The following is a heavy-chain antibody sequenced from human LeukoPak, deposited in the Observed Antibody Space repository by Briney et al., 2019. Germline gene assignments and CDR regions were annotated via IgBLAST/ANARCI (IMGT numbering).Heavy chain of an antibody. J-gene: IGHJ6*03. CDR3: ASHSSGYHYYYCYMDV. Sequence: GGSLRLSCAASGFTFSDYYMSWIRQAPGKGLEWVSYISSSGSTIYYADSVKGRFTISRDNAKNSLYLQMNSLRAEDTAVYYCASHSSGYHYYYCYMDVWGKGTTVTVSS. D-gene: IGHD3-22*01. CDR1: GFTFSDYY. CDR2: ISSSGSTI. V-gene: IGHV3-11*04.